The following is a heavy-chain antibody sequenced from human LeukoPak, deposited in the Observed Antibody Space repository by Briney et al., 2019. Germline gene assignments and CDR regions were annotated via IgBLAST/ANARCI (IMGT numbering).Heavy chain of an antibody. D-gene: IGHD3-22*01. Sequence: QPGGSLRLSCAASGFTVSSNYMNWVRQAPGKGLEWVSIIYSGGSTYYADSVRGRFTISRDTSKNTLYLQLNSLRAEDTAVYYCATTYYESSGYLDWYFDLWGRGTLVTVSS. V-gene: IGHV3-53*01. J-gene: IGHJ2*01. CDR1: GFTVSSNY. CDR3: ATTYYESSGYLDWYFDL. CDR2: IYSGGST.